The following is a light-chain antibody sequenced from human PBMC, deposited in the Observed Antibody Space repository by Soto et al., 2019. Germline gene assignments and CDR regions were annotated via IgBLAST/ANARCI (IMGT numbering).Light chain of an antibody. CDR2: DAS. V-gene: IGKV3-11*01. CDR3: QQRSNWPVT. CDR1: QVVSSY. Sequence: EMVLTQAPATLSFSPGERATLSFRSIQVVSSYLAWYQQKTGQDPTLLLYDASNRAPGIAPRFSGSGSGTAFTLPTSSIEHADFAAYYCQQRSNWPVTFGGGTKVDIK. J-gene: IGKJ4*01.